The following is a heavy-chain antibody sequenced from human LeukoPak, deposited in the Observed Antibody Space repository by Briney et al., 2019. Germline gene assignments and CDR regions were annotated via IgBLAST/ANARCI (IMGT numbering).Heavy chain of an antibody. CDR2: IYSGGTT. CDR3: ASAKDTAMVDDAFDI. V-gene: IGHV3-53*01. D-gene: IGHD5-18*01. Sequence: PGGSLRLSCAASGFIVSNNYMSWVRQAPGKGLEWLSVIYSGGTTYYAGSVKGRFTISRDNFKNTLYLQMNNLRAEDTAVYYCASAKDTAMVDDAFDIWGQGTMVTVSS. J-gene: IGHJ3*02. CDR1: GFIVSNNY.